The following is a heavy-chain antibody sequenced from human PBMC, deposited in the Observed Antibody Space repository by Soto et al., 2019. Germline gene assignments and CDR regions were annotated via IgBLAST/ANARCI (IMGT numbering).Heavy chain of an antibody. V-gene: IGHV3-7*01. D-gene: IGHD3-22*01. CDR2: INQDGSQK. CDR3: VRDLGYYTFEY. CDR1: GFTFSHHW. Sequence: EVELVESGGTLVQPGGSLRLSCAASGFTFSHHWMGWVRQAPGKGLQWVADINQDGSQKYYLDSVKDRFTISRDNAQNSLYLQMNSLGAEDTAVYFCVRDLGYYTFEYWGQGTLVAVSS. J-gene: IGHJ4*02.